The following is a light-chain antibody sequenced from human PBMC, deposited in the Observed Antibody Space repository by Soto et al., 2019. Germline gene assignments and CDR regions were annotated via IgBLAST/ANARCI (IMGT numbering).Light chain of an antibody. CDR3: SSFTTSSTLI. CDR2: GVT. CDR1: RSDVGRYNY. Sequence: QSALTQPASVSGSPGQAITISCTGTRSDVGRYNYVSWYQQYSGKAPKLMIYGVTNRPSGVSDRFSGSKSGNTASLTISGLQAEDEGDYYCSSFTTSSTLIFGGGTQLTVL. J-gene: IGLJ2*01. V-gene: IGLV2-14*03.